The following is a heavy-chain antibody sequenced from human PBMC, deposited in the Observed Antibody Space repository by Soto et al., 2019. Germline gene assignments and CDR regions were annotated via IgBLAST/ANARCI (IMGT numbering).Heavy chain of an antibody. CDR2: INHSGNA. V-gene: IGHV4-34*01. CDR1: GGSLSGYY. CDR3: ARSNWFDP. J-gene: IGHJ5*02. Sequence: QVQLQQWGVGLLKPSETLSRTCAVYGGSLSGYYLRWIRQPPGKGLEWIGEINHSGNANYNQSLKRRVTISVDTSKNQFSLKLTSVTAADTAVYYCARSNWFDPWGQGTLVTVSS.